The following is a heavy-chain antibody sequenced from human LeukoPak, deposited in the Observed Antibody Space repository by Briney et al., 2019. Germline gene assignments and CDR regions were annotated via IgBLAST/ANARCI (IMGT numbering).Heavy chain of an antibody. Sequence: ASVKVSCTASGYTFTSYAMHWVRQAPGQRLEWMGWINAGNGNTKYSQKFQGRVTITRDTSASTAYMELSSLRSEDTAVYYCARGDCSSTSRYVGGWFDPWGQGTLVTVSS. CDR1: GYTFTSYA. D-gene: IGHD2-2*01. J-gene: IGHJ5*02. CDR2: INAGNGNT. V-gene: IGHV1-3*01. CDR3: ARGDCSSTSRYVGGWFDP.